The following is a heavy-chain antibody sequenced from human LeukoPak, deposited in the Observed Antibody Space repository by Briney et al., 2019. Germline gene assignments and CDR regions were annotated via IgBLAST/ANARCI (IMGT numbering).Heavy chain of an antibody. Sequence: GGSLRLSCAASGFTFSSYGMHWVRQAPGKGLEWVAVISYDGSNKYYADSVKGRFTISRDNSKNTLYLQMNSLRAEDTAVYYCAKGWTHDFWSGYGPLDYWGQGTLVTVSS. CDR3: AKGWTHDFWSGYGPLDY. CDR1: GFTFSSYG. CDR2: ISYDGSNK. D-gene: IGHD3-3*01. V-gene: IGHV3-30*18. J-gene: IGHJ4*02.